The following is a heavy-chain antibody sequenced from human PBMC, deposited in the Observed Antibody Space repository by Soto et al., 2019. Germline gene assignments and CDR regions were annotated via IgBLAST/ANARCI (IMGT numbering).Heavy chain of an antibody. J-gene: IGHJ4*02. D-gene: IGHD1-7*01. CDR1: GFTFSSYW. CDR2: IKQDGSEK. CDR3: ARDLNRYNWNYDY. V-gene: IGHV3-7*01. Sequence: EVQLVESGGGLVQPGGSLRLSCAASGFTFSSYWMSWVRQAPGKGLEWVANIKQDGSEKYYVDSVKGRFTISRDNAKNSLYLQMNSLRAEDTAVYYCARDLNRYNWNYDYWGQGPLVTVSS.